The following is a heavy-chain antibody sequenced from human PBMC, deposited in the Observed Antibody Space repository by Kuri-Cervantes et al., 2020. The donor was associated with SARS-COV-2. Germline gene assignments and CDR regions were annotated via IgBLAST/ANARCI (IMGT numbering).Heavy chain of an antibody. CDR1: GFTFSSYS. J-gene: IGHJ4*02. CDR3: ARVTTVTEGY. CDR2: ISSSSSYI. Sequence: GGSLRLSCAASGFTFSSYSMNWVRQAPGKGLEWVSSISSSSSYIYYADSVKGRFTISRDNAKNSLYLQMNGLRAEDTAVYYCARVTTVTEGYWGQGTLVTVSS. V-gene: IGHV3-21*01. D-gene: IGHD4-11*01.